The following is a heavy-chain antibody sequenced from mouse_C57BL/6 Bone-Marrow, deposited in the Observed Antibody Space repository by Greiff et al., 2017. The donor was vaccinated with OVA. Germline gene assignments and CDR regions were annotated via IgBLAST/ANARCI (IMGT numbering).Heavy chain of an antibody. CDR2: INPNNGGT. D-gene: IGHD2-2*01. Sequence: EVQLQQSGPELVKPGASVKISCKASGYTFTDYYMNWVKQSHGKSLEWIGDINPNNGGTSYNQKFKGKATLTVDKSSSTAYMELRSLTSEDSAVYYCARSFLYYGYERGGYWGQGTTLTVSS. J-gene: IGHJ2*01. CDR1: GYTFTDYY. V-gene: IGHV1-26*01. CDR3: ARSFLYYGYERGGY.